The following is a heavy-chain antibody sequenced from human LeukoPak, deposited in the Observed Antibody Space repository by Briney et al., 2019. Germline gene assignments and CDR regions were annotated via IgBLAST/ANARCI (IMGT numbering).Heavy chain of an antibody. CDR1: NGSVRSYY. D-gene: IGHD3-16*01. Sequence: PSETLSLTCTVSNGSVRSYYWSWVRQSPGKGLEWIGYIYYSGSTNYNPSLKSRLTISIHTSRNQFSLMLSSVTAADTAMYYCARYYDRTGFDYWGQGTLVTVSS. CDR3: ARYYDRTGFDY. V-gene: IGHV4-59*08. J-gene: IGHJ4*02. CDR2: IYYSGST.